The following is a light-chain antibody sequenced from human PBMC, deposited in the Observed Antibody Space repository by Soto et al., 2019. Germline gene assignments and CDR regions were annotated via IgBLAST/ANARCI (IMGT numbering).Light chain of an antibody. Sequence: QSALTQPASVSGSPGQSITISCTGTSSDVGSYNLVSWYQQHPGKAPKLMIYEVSKRPSGVSNRFSGSKSGNTAYLTISGLQAEDEVDYYCCSYAGSSTLLYVFGTGTKLTVL. J-gene: IGLJ1*01. CDR3: CSYAGSSTLLYV. CDR2: EVS. V-gene: IGLV2-23*02. CDR1: SSDVGSYNL.